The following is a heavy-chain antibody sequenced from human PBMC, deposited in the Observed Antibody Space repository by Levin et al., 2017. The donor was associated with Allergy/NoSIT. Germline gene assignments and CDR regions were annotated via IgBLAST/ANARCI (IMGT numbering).Heavy chain of an antibody. Sequence: GGSLRLSCTASGFTFTTSIMSWVRQAPGKGLEWVSTFSGTSGSTYYADSVKGRFTISRDNSKNTLYLQMNSLRAEDTAVYYCAKWNSNYWSDYWSQGTLVTVSS. CDR2: FSGTSGST. CDR3: AKWNSNYWSDY. D-gene: IGHD2-8*02. V-gene: IGHV3-23*01. J-gene: IGHJ4*02. CDR1: GFTFTTSI.